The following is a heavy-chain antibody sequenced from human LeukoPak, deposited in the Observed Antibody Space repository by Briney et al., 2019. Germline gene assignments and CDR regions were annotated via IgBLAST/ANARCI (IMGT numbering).Heavy chain of an antibody. CDR2: IRQDGSER. CDR3: ASPGDYSHHCFQH. J-gene: IGHJ1*01. Sequence: PGRSLRLSCAASGFTFSSYGMHWVRQAPGKGLEWVANIRQDGSERYYVDSVKGRFTISRDNAKNSLYLQMNSLRAEDTAVYYCASPGDYSHHCFQHWGQGTLVTVSS. V-gene: IGHV3-7*01. D-gene: IGHD4-11*01. CDR1: GFTFSSYG.